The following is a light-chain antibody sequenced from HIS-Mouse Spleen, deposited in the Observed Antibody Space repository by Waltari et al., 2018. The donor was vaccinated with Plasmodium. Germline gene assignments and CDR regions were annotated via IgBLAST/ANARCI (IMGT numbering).Light chain of an antibody. J-gene: IGLJ3*02. Sequence: QAVLTQPSSLSASPGASASLTCTLRSGINVGTYRLYWYPQKPGSPPQYLLRYKSDADKQQGSGVPSRFAGSKDASANAGSLLISGLQSEDEADYYCMIWHSSAWVFGGGTKLTVL. CDR3: MIWHSSAWV. CDR2: YKSDADK. CDR1: SGINVGTYR. V-gene: IGLV5-45*03.